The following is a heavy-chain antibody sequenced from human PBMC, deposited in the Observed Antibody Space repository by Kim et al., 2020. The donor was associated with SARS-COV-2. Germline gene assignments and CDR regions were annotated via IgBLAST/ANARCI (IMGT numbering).Heavy chain of an antibody. CDR3: ARDYTSKYCSSTSCYAEYFQH. D-gene: IGHD2-2*01. Sequence: GGSLRLSCAASGFTVSSNYMSWVRQAPGKGLEWVSVIYSGGSTYYADSVKGRFTISRDNSKNTLYLQMISLRAEDTAVYYCARDYTSKYCSSTSCYAEYFQHWGQGTLVTVSS. CDR1: GFTVSSNY. CDR2: IYSGGST. J-gene: IGHJ1*01. V-gene: IGHV3-53*01.